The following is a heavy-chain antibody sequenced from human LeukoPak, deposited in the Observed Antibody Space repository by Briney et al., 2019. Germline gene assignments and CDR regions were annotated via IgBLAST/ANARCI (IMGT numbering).Heavy chain of an antibody. J-gene: IGHJ4*02. CDR2: IQAKAYGGAT. V-gene: IGHV3-49*04. Sequence: PGGSLRLSCSTSGFTFGDYAMSWVRQAPGKGLEWVGFIQAKAYGGATKYAASVNGRFRISRDDSQSIANLQMNDLKTEDTAVYYCTRAPHPRCSSSGCYLDYWGQGTLVTVSS. CDR1: GFTFGDYA. CDR3: TRAPHPRCSSSGCYLDY. D-gene: IGHD2-2*01.